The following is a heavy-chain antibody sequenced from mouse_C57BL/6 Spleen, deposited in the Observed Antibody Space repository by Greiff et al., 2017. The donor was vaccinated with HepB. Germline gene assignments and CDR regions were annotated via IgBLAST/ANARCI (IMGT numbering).Heavy chain of an antibody. J-gene: IGHJ2*01. CDR3: ARRNFP. V-gene: IGHV1-26*01. Sequence: DVKLQESGPELVKPGASVKISCKASGYTFTDYYMNWVKQSHGKSLEWIGDINPNNGGTSYNQKFKGKATLTVDKSSSTAYMELRSLTSEDSAVYYCARRNFPWGQGTTLTVSS. CDR2: INPNNGGT. CDR1: GYTFTDYY.